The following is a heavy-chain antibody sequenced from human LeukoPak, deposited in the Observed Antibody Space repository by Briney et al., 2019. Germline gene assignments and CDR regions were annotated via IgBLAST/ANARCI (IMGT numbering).Heavy chain of an antibody. Sequence: ASVKVSCKASGYTFTSYDINWVRQATGQGLEWMGWLNPNSGNTGYAQKFQGRVTMTRNTSISTAYMELSSLRSEDTAVYYCARMGKSYGYPLDYWGQGTLVTVSS. D-gene: IGHD5-18*01. V-gene: IGHV1-8*01. CDR2: LNPNSGNT. J-gene: IGHJ4*02. CDR3: ARMGKSYGYPLDY. CDR1: GYTFTSYD.